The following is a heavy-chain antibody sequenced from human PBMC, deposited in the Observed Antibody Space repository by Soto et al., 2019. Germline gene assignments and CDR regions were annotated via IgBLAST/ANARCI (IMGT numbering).Heavy chain of an antibody. D-gene: IGHD6-6*01. Sequence: SETLSLTCTVSGGSISSSSYYWGWIRQPPGKGLEWIGSIYYSGSTYYNPSLKSRVTISVDTSKSQFSLKLSSVTAADTAVYYCARLGGSSLYWFDPWGQGTLVTVSS. V-gene: IGHV4-39*01. J-gene: IGHJ5*02. CDR2: IYYSGST. CDR1: GGSISSSSYY. CDR3: ARLGGSSLYWFDP.